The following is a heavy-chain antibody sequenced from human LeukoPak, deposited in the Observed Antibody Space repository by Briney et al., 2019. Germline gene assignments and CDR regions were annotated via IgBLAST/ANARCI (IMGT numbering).Heavy chain of an antibody. Sequence: GGSLRLSCAASGFTFDDYAMHWVRQASGKGLEWVSGISWNSGSIGYADSVKGRFTISRDNSKNTLYLQMNSLRAEDTAVYYCARSAFGAAFDDYWGQGTLVTVSS. CDR2: ISWNSGSI. CDR1: GFTFDDYA. D-gene: IGHD3-10*01. J-gene: IGHJ4*02. CDR3: ARSAFGAAFDDY. V-gene: IGHV3-9*01.